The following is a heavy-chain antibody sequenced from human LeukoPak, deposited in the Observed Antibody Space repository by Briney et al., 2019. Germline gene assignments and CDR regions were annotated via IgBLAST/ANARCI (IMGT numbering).Heavy chain of an antibody. J-gene: IGHJ2*01. D-gene: IGHD5-24*01. V-gene: IGHV3-21*01. CDR3: AREGRDGYNFYWYFDL. CDR1: GFTFSDYS. CDR2: ISTSSTYI. Sequence: GGSLRLSCAASGFTFSDYSVHWVRQAPGKGLEWVSSISTSSTYIYYADSVKGRFTISRDNAKNSLSLQMNSLRAEDTAVYYCAREGRDGYNFYWYFDLWGRGTLVTVSS.